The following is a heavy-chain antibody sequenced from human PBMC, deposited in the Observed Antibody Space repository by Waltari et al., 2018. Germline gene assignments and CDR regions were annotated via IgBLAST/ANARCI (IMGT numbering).Heavy chain of an antibody. J-gene: IGHJ5*02. CDR1: GGSLRDESSY. V-gene: IGHV4-39*01. D-gene: IGHD3-9*01. CDR3: ARGSVNYNNWFDP. CDR2: ISYSGTT. Sequence: QLRLQESGPGLVKPSETLSVTCIVSGGSLRDESSYWGWLRQSPEKGLEWIGHISYSGTTFSNPSLMSRVPLSVDTLKNPFSLEMTSLTAADTAVYYCARGSVNYNNWFDPWGQGTPVTVSS.